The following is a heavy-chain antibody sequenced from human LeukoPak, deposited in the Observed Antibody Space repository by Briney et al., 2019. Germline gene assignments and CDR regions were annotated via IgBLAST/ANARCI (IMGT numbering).Heavy chain of an antibody. CDR2: IYYSGST. J-gene: IGHJ6*03. CDR1: GGSIRSSSYY. V-gene: IGHV4-39*01. Sequence: SETLSLTCSLSGGSIRSSSYYWGWIRQPPGKGLEWIGSIYYSGSTYYNPSLKSRVTISVDTSKNQFSLKLRSVTAADTAVYYCARLVYYYMDVWGKGTTVTVS. CDR3: ARLVYYYMDV.